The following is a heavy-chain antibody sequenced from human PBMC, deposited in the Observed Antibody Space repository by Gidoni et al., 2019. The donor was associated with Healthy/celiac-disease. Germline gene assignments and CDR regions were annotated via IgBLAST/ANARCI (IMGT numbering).Heavy chain of an antibody. D-gene: IGHD3-16*01. CDR1: GFTFSSYS. J-gene: IGHJ4*02. V-gene: IGHV3-21*01. CDR3: AREGATLGFDY. CDR2: ICGSCSYI. Sequence: EVQLGESGGGLVKPGGSLRLSCAASGFTFSSYSMNCVRQAPGKGLEWVSSICGSCSYIYYADSVKGRFTISRDNAKNALYLQMNSLRAEDTAVYYCAREGATLGFDYWGQGTLVTVSS.